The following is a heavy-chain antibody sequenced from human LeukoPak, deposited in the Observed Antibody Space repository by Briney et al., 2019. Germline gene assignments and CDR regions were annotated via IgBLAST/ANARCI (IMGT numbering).Heavy chain of an antibody. CDR2: ISGSGGST. D-gene: IGHD4-17*01. J-gene: IGHJ4*02. Sequence: PGGSLRLSCAASGFRFNTYWMNWVRQAPGKGLEWVSAISGSGGSTYYADSVKGRFTISRDNPKNTLYLQMNSLRAEDTAVYYCAKKETTVTNHFDYWGQGTLVTVSS. V-gene: IGHV3-23*01. CDR3: AKKETTVTNHFDY. CDR1: GFRFNTYW.